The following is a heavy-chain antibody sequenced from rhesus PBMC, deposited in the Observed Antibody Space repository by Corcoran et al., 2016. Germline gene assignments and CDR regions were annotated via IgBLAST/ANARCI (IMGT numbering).Heavy chain of an antibody. D-gene: IGHD6-31*01. V-gene: IGHV4-173*01. J-gene: IGHJ4*01. CDR2: ISGSGCST. Sequence: QLQLQESGPGLVKPSETLSLTCAVSGGSISSNYWSWIRQPPGKGLGWIGRISGSGCSTDSNPSPNSRVTISTDTSKNQFSLKLSSVTAADTAVYYCASPTWYSSGWYYFDYWGQGVLVTVSS. CDR3: ASPTWYSSGWYYFDY. CDR1: GGSISSNY.